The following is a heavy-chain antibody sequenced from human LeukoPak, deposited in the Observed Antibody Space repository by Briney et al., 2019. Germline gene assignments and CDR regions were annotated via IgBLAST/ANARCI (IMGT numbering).Heavy chain of an antibody. V-gene: IGHV4-39*07. Sequence: PSETLSLTCTVSGGSISSSSYYWGWIRQPPGKGLEWIGEINHSGSTNYNPSLKSRVTISVDTSKNQFSLKLSSVTAADTAVYYCARGGYDSSGSTEPDAFDIWGQGTMVTVSS. J-gene: IGHJ3*02. CDR2: INHSGST. CDR3: ARGGYDSSGSTEPDAFDI. CDR1: GGSISSSSYY. D-gene: IGHD3-22*01.